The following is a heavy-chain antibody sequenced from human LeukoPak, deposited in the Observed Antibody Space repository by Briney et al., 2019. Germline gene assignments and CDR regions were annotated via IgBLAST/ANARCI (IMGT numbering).Heavy chain of an antibody. J-gene: IGHJ3*02. CDR1: GDSVSSNSV. CDR2: TYYRSKWYN. Sequence: QTLSLTCAISGDSVSSNSVWNWIRQSPSRGLEWLGRTYYRSKWYNDYAVSVKSRITVNLDTSKNQFSLQLNSVTPEDTAVYYCARVGSYLDAFDMWGQGTMVTVSS. CDR3: ARVGSYLDAFDM. D-gene: IGHD1-26*01. V-gene: IGHV6-1*01.